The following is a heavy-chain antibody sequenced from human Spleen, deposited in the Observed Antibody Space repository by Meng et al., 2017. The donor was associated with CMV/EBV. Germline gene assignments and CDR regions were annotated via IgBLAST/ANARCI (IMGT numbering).Heavy chain of an antibody. Sequence: MNWVRQAPGKGLVWVSRISSDGSSTSYADSVKGRFTISRDNANNTLYLQMNSLRAEDTAVYYCARDRGPDIVVVPAARGLPNDAFDIWGQGTMVTVSS. CDR2: ISSDGSST. D-gene: IGHD2-2*01. CDR3: ARDRGPDIVVVPAARGLPNDAFDI. J-gene: IGHJ3*02. V-gene: IGHV3-74*01.